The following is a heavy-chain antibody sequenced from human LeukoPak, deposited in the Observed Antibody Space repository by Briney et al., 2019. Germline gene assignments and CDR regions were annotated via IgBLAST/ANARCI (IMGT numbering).Heavy chain of an antibody. V-gene: IGHV1-8*01. CDR2: MSPNSGNP. J-gene: IGHJ6*02. CDR3: AREKDIVVVVAAGSSSSGMDV. D-gene: IGHD2-15*01. Sequence: GASVKVSCKSSGYTFTSYDINWVRQATGQGLEWMGWMSPNSGNPGYAQKFQGRVTMTRNTSISTAYMELSSLRSEDTAVYYCAREKDIVVVVAAGSSSSGMDVWGQGTTVTVSS. CDR1: GYTFTSYD.